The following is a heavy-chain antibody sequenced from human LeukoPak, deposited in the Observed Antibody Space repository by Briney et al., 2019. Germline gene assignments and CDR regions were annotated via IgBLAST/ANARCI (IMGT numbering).Heavy chain of an antibody. Sequence: SETLSLTCSVSGGSIGSGIYSWSWIRQPPGKGLEWIGYIFHTGSTSYNPSLKSRVTISVDTSKNQFSLKLSSVTAADTAVYYCARLGVAPRSRPYYYYGMDVWGQGTTVTVSS. D-gene: IGHD3-3*01. V-gene: IGHV4-30-2*01. CDR1: GGSIGSGIYS. J-gene: IGHJ6*02. CDR3: ARLGVAPRSRPYYYYGMDV. CDR2: IFHTGST.